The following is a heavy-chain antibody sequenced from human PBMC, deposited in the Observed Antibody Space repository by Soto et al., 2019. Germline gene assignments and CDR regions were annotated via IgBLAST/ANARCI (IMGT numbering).Heavy chain of an antibody. CDR3: AKDLFPDSGYDYEWDYYGMDV. CDR2: ISGSGGST. V-gene: IGHV3-23*01. Sequence: GGSLRLSCAASGFTFSSYAMSWVRQAPGKGLEWVSAISGSGGSTYYADSVKGRFTISRDNSKNTLYLQMNSLRAEDTAVYYCAKDLFPDSGYDYEWDYYGMDVWGQGTTVTVSS. D-gene: IGHD5-12*01. CDR1: GFTFSSYA. J-gene: IGHJ6*02.